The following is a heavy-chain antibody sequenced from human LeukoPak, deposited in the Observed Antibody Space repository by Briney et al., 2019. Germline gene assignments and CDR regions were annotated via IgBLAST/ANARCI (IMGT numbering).Heavy chain of an antibody. CDR2: ISYDGSNK. D-gene: IGHD2-21*02. Sequence: GGSLRLSCAASGFTFSSYAMHWVRQAPGKGLEWVALISYDGSNKYYADSVKGRFTISRDNAKNSLYLQMNSLRDEDTAVYYCAKSDTYRFDYWGQGTLVTVSS. J-gene: IGHJ4*02. V-gene: IGHV3-30-3*01. CDR3: AKSDTYRFDY. CDR1: GFTFSSYA.